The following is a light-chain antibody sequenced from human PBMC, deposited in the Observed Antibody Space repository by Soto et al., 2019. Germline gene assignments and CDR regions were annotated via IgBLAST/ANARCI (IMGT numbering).Light chain of an antibody. CDR1: SSNIGAGYD. CDR2: GNS. J-gene: IGLJ2*01. V-gene: IGLV1-40*01. Sequence: QSVLTQPPSVSGAPGQRVTISCTGSSSNIGAGYDVHWYQQLPGTAPKLLIYGNSNRPSGVPDRFSGSKSVTSASLAITGLQAEAEAEYHCKSYGSSLSGVVFGGGTKLTVL. CDR3: KSYGSSLSGVV.